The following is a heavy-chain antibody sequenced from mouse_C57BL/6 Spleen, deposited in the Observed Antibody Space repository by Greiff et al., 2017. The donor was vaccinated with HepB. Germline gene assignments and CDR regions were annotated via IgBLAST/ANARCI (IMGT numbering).Heavy chain of an antibody. J-gene: IGHJ1*03. Sequence: EVQRVESGPGLVKPSQSLSLTCSVTGYSITSGYYWNWIRQFPGNNLEWMGYISYDGSNNYNPSLKNRISITRDTSKNQFFLKLNSVTTEDTATYYWAREGLTGTYWYFDVWGTGTTVTVSS. V-gene: IGHV3-6*01. D-gene: IGHD4-1*01. CDR2: ISYDGSN. CDR3: AREGLTGTYWYFDV. CDR1: GYSITSGYY.